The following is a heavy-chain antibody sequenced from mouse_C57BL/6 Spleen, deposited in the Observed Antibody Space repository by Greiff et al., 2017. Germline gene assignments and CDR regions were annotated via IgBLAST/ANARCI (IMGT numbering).Heavy chain of an antibody. CDR1: GYSITSGYY. D-gene: IGHD3-3*01. J-gene: IGHJ1*03. CDR3: ARGGTDWYFDV. CDR2: ISYDGSN. V-gene: IGHV3-6*01. Sequence: VQLQQSGPGLVKPSQSLSLTCSVTGYSITSGYYWNWIRQFPGNKLEWMGYISYDGSNNYNPSLKNRISIPRDTSKNQFFLKLNSVTTEDTATXYCARGGTDWYFDVWGTGTTVTVSS.